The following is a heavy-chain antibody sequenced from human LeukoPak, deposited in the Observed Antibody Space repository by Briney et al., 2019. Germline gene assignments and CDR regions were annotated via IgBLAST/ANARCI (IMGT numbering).Heavy chain of an antibody. CDR3: ARLHSYYFDF. D-gene: IGHD3-3*02. J-gene: IGHJ4*02. CDR2: IYPGGSET. Sequence: GESLQISCQGSGYSFTSYWISWVRQMPGKGLEWMGIIYPGGSETRYSPSFQGQVTISADKSVSTAYLQWSSLKTSDTAIYYCARLHSYYFDFWGQGTLVTVSS. V-gene: IGHV5-51*01. CDR1: GYSFTSYW.